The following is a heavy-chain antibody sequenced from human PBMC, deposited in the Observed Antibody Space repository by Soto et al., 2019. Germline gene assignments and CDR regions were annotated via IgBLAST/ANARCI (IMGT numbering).Heavy chain of an antibody. Sequence: QVQLQESGPGLVKPSQTLSLTCTVSGGSISSGGYYWSWIRQHPGKGLEWIGYIYYSGSTYYNPSLERRVTIAVDTSKNQFSLKLSSVTAADTAVYYCARDEGYCSGGSCYSHWYFDLWGRGTLVTVS. J-gene: IGHJ2*01. CDR3: ARDEGYCSGGSCYSHWYFDL. D-gene: IGHD2-15*01. V-gene: IGHV4-31*03. CDR1: GGSISSGGYY. CDR2: IYYSGST.